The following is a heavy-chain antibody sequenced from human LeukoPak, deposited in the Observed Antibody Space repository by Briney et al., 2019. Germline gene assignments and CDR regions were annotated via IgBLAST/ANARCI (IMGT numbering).Heavy chain of an antibody. D-gene: IGHD3-22*01. CDR2: IYYSGSI. Sequence: SETLFLICTVSGASISSYYWSWIRQPPGKGLEWIGDIYYSGSIKYNPSLKSRVTMSVDTSKNQFSLKLSSVTAADTAIYYCARENPSGYYNRPIDYWGQGTLVTVSS. CDR3: ARENPSGYYNRPIDY. CDR1: GASISSYY. J-gene: IGHJ4*02. V-gene: IGHV4-59*01.